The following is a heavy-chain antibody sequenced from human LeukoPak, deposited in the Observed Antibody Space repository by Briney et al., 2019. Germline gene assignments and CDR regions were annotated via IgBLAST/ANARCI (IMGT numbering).Heavy chain of an antibody. CDR1: GYTFADYG. D-gene: IGHD6-6*01. CDR3: ARARWGIAARQYWFDS. Sequence: ASVRVSCKTSGYTFADYGISWVRQAPGQGLEWMGWISGYNGYTIQTENLQGRVTMTTDTATTTVYMELTSLTSDDTAVYYCARARWGIAARQYWFDSWGQETLHTVSS. J-gene: IGHJ5*01. V-gene: IGHV1-18*01. CDR2: ISGYNGYT.